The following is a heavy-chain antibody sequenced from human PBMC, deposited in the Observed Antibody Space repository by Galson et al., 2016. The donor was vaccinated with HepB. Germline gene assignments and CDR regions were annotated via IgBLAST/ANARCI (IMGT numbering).Heavy chain of an antibody. D-gene: IGHD5-18*01. CDR3: ARDLETAPGIFDV. Sequence: TLSLTCTVSGGSISSGAYYWSWIRQHPGKGLEYIGYISYSGRTYYNPSLKSRLTMSVDASKTHFSLKLSSVTAADTAVYYCARDLETAPGIFDVWGQGTLVTVSS. V-gene: IGHV4-31*03. J-gene: IGHJ3*01. CDR2: ISYSGRT. CDR1: GGSISSGAYY.